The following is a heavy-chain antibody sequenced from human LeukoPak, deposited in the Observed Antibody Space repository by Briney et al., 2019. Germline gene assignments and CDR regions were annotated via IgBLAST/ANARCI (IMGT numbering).Heavy chain of an antibody. CDR1: GFTFSSYA. CDR3: AKGLVQLYYYYGMDV. V-gene: IGHV3-23*01. J-gene: IGHJ6*02. Sequence: GGPLRLSCAASGFTFSSYAMSWVRQAPVKGLEWVSAISGSGGSTYYADSVKGRFTISRDNSKNTLYLQMNSLRAEDTAVYYCAKGLVQLYYYYGMDVWGQGTTVTVSS. CDR2: ISGSGGST. D-gene: IGHD2-2*01.